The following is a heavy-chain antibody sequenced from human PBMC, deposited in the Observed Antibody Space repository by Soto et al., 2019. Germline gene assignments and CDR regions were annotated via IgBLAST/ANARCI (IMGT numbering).Heavy chain of an antibody. J-gene: IGHJ4*02. Sequence: SETLSLTCTVSGGSISSGGYYWSWIRQHPGKGLEWIGYIYYSGSTYYNPSLKSRVTISVDTSKNQFSLKLSSVTAADTAVYYCARNAAPFGDYYDYWGRGTLVTVSS. V-gene: IGHV4-31*03. D-gene: IGHD2-21*01. CDR3: ARNAAPFGDYYDY. CDR1: GGSISSGGYY. CDR2: IYYSGST.